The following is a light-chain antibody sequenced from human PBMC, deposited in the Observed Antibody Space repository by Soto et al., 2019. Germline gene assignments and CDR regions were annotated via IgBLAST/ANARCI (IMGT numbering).Light chain of an antibody. CDR1: SSNIGAGYD. CDR2: GNS. J-gene: IGLJ2*01. CDR3: QSYDSSLSGVV. V-gene: IGLV1-40*01. Sequence: QSVLTQPPSVSGAPGQRVTISCTGSSSNIGAGYDVHWYQQLPGTAPKLLIYGNSNRPSGVPDRFSGSKSHTSASLAITGLQAEDEADYYCQSYDSSLSGVVFGGGTKLTVL.